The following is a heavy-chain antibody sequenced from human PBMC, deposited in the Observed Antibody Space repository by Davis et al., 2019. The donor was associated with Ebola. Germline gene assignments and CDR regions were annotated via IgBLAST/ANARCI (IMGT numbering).Heavy chain of an antibody. J-gene: IGHJ2*01. CDR2: INRDGSDT. Sequence: GESLKISCAASGFTFSSYSMNWVRQAPGKGLVWVSRINRDGSDTAYADSVKGRFTISRDNAKNTLYLQMTSLRAEDTAVYYCAGLGAGWYFDLWGRGTLVTVSS. CDR1: GFTFSSYS. D-gene: IGHD3-16*01. CDR3: AGLGAGWYFDL. V-gene: IGHV3-74*01.